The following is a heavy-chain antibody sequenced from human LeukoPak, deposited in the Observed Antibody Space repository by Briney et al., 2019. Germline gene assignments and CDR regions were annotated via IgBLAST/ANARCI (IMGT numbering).Heavy chain of an antibody. CDR1: GFTFSSYA. CDR3: AKDTRPIHFDY. CDR2: ISGSGDTT. V-gene: IGHV3-23*01. Sequence: GRSLRLSCAASGFTFSSYAMSWVRQAPGKGLEWVSAISGSGDTTYYADSVKGRSTISRDHSKNTLYLQMNSLRAEDTAVYYCAKDTRPIHFDYWGQGTLVTASS. J-gene: IGHJ4*02.